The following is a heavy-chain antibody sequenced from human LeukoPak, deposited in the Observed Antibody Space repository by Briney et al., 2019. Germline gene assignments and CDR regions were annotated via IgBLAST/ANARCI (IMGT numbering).Heavy chain of an antibody. CDR2: IQPDGSEQ. Sequence: GGSLRLSCVASGLIFSKYWMTWVRQAPGKGLEWVATIQPDGSEQYYLDSVKGRFTISRDNSKSSLYLQMNNLRAEDTAVYYCARDPYSGHYGNDYYYYMDVWGKGTTVTISS. J-gene: IGHJ6*03. CDR3: ARDPYSGHYGNDYYYYMDV. V-gene: IGHV3-7*01. CDR1: GLIFSKYW. D-gene: IGHD5-12*01.